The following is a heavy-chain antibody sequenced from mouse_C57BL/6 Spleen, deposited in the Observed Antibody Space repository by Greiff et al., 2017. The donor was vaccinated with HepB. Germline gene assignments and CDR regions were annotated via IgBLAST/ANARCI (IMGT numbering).Heavy chain of an antibody. CDR2: ISSGGSYT. CDR3: ARRPTIVTYYFDY. J-gene: IGHJ2*01. CDR1: GFTFSSYG. D-gene: IGHD2-5*01. V-gene: IGHV5-6*01. Sequence: EVQVVESGGDLVKPGGSLKLSCAASGFTFSSYGMSWVRQTPDKRLEWVATISSGGSYTYYPDSVKGRFTISRDNAKNTLYLQMSSLKSEDTAMYYCARRPTIVTYYFDYWGQGTTLTVSS.